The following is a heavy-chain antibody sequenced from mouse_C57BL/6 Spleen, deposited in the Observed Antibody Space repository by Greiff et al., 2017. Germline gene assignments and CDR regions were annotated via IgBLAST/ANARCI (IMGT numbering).Heavy chain of an antibody. J-gene: IGHJ2*01. Sequence: EVKVVESGGGLVKPGGSLKLSCAASGFTFSDYGMHWVRQAPEKGLEWVAYISSGSSTINYADTVKGRFTISRDNAKNTLFLQMTSLRSEDTAMYYCARGHYYGSSPFDYWGQGTTLTVSS. CDR1: GFTFSDYG. D-gene: IGHD1-1*01. V-gene: IGHV5-17*01. CDR2: ISSGSSTI. CDR3: ARGHYYGSSPFDY.